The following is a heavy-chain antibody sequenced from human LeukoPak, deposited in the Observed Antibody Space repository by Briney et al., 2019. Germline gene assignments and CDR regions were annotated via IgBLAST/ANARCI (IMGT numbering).Heavy chain of an antibody. D-gene: IGHD5-12*01. Sequence: SVKVSCKASGGTFSSYAISWVRQAPGQGLEWMGGIIPIFGTANYAQKFQGRVTITADESTSTACMELSSLRSEDTAVYYCASGLSGYDSWNPFDYWGQGTLVTVSS. CDR2: IIPIFGTA. CDR1: GGTFSSYA. CDR3: ASGLSGYDSWNPFDY. J-gene: IGHJ4*02. V-gene: IGHV1-69*13.